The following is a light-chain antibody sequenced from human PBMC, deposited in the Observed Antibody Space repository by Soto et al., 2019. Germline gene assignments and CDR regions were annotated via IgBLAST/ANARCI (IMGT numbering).Light chain of an antibody. J-gene: IGKJ1*01. CDR2: TAS. Sequence: EITQEPTSRPVSVGYRVTITCRASQSISSNLDWYQQKPGKAPSLLIYTASNLESGVPSRFSGSGSGTQFTLTIASLQPEDFATYFCQQVKSYPRAFGEGTKVDIK. V-gene: IGKV1-39*01. CDR1: QSISSN. CDR3: QQVKSYPRA.